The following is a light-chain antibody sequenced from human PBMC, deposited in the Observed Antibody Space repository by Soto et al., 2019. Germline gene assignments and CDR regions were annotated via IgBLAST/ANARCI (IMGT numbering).Light chain of an antibody. V-gene: IGLV2-14*01. Sequence: QSVLTQPASVSGSPGQSITISCTGTSSDYVSWYQQHPGRAPKLMIYEVTNRPLGVSNRFSGSKSGNTASLTISGFQAEDEADYYCTSFTTSSLGLFGSGTKVTVL. CDR2: EVT. J-gene: IGLJ1*01. CDR3: TSFTTSSLGL. CDR1: SSDY.